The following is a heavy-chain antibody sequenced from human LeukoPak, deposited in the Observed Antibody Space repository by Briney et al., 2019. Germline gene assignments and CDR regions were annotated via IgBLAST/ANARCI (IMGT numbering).Heavy chain of an antibody. CDR2: IHHTGSA. J-gene: IGHJ2*01. V-gene: IGHV4-31*03. CDR1: GGSVSSGGKS. CDR3: ARDRHRSGYWYFDL. Sequence: SETLSLTCTVSGGSVSSGGKSWSWVRQLPGKGLEWIGYIHHTGSAYFNPSLKSRVTVSVDTSENQFSLKLSSATAADTAIYYCARDRHRSGYWYFDLWGRGILVTVSS.